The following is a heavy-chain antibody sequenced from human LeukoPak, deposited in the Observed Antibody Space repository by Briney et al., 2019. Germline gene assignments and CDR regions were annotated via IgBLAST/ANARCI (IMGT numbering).Heavy chain of an antibody. J-gene: IGHJ4*02. CDR2: IYPTNSDT. D-gene: IGHD3-16*01. Sequence: GGSLDISCQGFGFHFTNYFIGWVRQMPGKGLEWVGIIYPTNSDTRYSPSFQTQVTISVDKSTNPAYLQWTSLKVSDTAIYFCARRAELGMRYFDSWGQGALVTVPS. CDR3: ARRAELGMRYFDS. V-gene: IGHV5-51*01. CDR1: GFHFTNYF.